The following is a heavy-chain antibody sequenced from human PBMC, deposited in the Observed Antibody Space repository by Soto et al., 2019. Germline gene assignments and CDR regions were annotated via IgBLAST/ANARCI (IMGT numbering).Heavy chain of an antibody. CDR1: GYSFTSYW. V-gene: IGHV5-51*01. CDR3: ARRRVVPAANARAWVGMDPSKYYYYYMDV. J-gene: IGHJ6*03. CDR2: IYPGDSDT. Sequence: GESLKISCKGSGYSFTSYWIGWVRQMPGKGLEWMGIIYPGDSDTRYSPSFQGQVTISADKSISTAYLQWSSLKASDTAMYYCARRRVVPAANARAWVGMDPSKYYYYYMDVWGKGTTVTVSS. D-gene: IGHD2-2*01.